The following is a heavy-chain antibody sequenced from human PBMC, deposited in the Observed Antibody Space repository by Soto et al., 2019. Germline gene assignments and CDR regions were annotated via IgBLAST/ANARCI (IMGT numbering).Heavy chain of an antibody. V-gene: IGHV1-69*06. Sequence: QEQLVQSGAEVKKPGSSVKVSCKVSGGTFSTYAISWVRQAPGQGLEWMGGIIPIFNAAKYAQKFQGRVTITEDKSTSTAHMELSSLRSEDTAVYYCARQMVSSGWHYGNWFDPWGQGTPVTVSS. CDR2: IIPIFNAA. J-gene: IGHJ5*02. CDR1: GGTFSTYA. CDR3: ARQMVSSGWHYGNWFDP. D-gene: IGHD6-19*01.